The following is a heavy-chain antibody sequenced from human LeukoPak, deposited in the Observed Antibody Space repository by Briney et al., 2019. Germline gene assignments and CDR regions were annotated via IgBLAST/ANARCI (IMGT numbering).Heavy chain of an antibody. CDR3: ARQSITMIVVVSPGAFDI. CDR2: IYYSGST. CDR1: GGSISSSSYY. V-gene: IGHV4-39*01. D-gene: IGHD3-22*01. Sequence: WETLSLTCTVSGGSISSSSYYWGWIRQPPGKGLEWIGSIYYSGSTYYNPSLKSRVTISVDTSKNQFSLKLSSVTAADTAVYYCARQSITMIVVVSPGAFDIWGQGTMVTVSS. J-gene: IGHJ3*02.